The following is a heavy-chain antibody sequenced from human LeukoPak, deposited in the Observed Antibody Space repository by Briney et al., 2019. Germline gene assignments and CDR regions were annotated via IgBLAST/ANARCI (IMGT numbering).Heavy chain of an antibody. CDR2: IYYSGST. Sequence: SETLSLTCTVSGGSISSSSYYWGWIRQPPGKGLEWIGNIYYSGSTYYNPSLKSRVTISVDTSKNQFSLKLSSVTAADTAVYYCARFDRGWYNFDYWGQGTLVTVSS. CDR3: ARFDRGWYNFDY. J-gene: IGHJ4*02. D-gene: IGHD6-19*01. V-gene: IGHV4-39*01. CDR1: GGSISSSSYY.